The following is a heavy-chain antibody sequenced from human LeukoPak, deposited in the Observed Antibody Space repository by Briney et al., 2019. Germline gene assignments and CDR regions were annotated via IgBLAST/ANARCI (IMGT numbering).Heavy chain of an antibody. Sequence: SETMSLTCAVYGGSFSGYYWSWIRQPPGKGLGWIGEINHSGSTNYNPSLKSRVTISVDTSKNQFSLKLSSVTAADTAMYCATSWSGSQYPRTWGQGTLVTVSS. CDR3: ATSWSGSQYPRT. V-gene: IGHV4-34*01. CDR1: GGSFSGYY. D-gene: IGHD3-3*01. CDR2: INHSGST. J-gene: IGHJ5*02.